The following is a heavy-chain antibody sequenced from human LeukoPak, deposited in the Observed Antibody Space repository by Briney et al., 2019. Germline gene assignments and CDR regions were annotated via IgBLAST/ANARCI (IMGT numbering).Heavy chain of an antibody. Sequence: GGSLRLSCAASGFTFSSYGMHWVRQAPGKGREWGAFIRYDGSNKYYADSVKGRFTISRDNSKNTLYLQMNSLRAEDTAVYYCALDVPAAYQLWGQGTLVTVSS. CDR1: GFTFSSYG. CDR2: IRYDGSNK. D-gene: IGHD2-2*01. V-gene: IGHV3-30*02. J-gene: IGHJ4*02. CDR3: ALDVPAAYQL.